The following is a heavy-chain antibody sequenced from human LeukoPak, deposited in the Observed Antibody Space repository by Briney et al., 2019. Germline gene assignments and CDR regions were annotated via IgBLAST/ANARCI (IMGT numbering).Heavy chain of an antibody. D-gene: IGHD6-13*01. CDR1: GYTFTGYY. J-gene: IGHJ5*02. CDR2: INPNNGGT. Sequence: ASVKVSCKASGYTFTGYYMHWVRQAPGQGLEWMGWINPNNGGTNYAQKFQGRVTMTRDTSISTAYMELSRLRSDDTAVYYCARDLAAAGDWFDPWGQGTLVTVSS. CDR3: ARDLAAAGDWFDP. V-gene: IGHV1-2*02.